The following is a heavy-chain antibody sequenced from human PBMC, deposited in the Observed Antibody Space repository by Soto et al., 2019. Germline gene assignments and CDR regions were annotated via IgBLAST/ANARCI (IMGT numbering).Heavy chain of an antibody. CDR2: IYTTGTT. CDR3: ARGGAGYCSGGTCSNFFYGMDV. V-gene: IGHV4-4*07. J-gene: IGHJ6*02. D-gene: IGHD2-15*01. Sequence: SETLSLTCTVSGGSISSYYWTWIRRPAGKGLEWIGRIYTTGTTNYNPSLKSRVTLSLDTSKNQFSLKLNSVTAADTAVYYCARGGAGYCSGGTCSNFFYGMDVWGQGTTVT. CDR1: GGSISSYY.